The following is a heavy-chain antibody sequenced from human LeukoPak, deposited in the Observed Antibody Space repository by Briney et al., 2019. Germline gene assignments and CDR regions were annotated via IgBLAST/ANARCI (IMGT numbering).Heavy chain of an antibody. CDR1: GGSICSYY. CDR2: VYYSGST. CDR3: ARVGSGLYSFDY. V-gene: IGHV4-59*01. J-gene: IGHJ4*02. Sequence: SETLSLTCTVSGGSICSYYWSWIRQPPGKGLEWIGYVYYSGSTNYNPSLKSRVTISVDTSKNQYSLKLSSVTAADTAVYYCARVGSGLYSFDYWGQGTLVTVSS. D-gene: IGHD6-19*01.